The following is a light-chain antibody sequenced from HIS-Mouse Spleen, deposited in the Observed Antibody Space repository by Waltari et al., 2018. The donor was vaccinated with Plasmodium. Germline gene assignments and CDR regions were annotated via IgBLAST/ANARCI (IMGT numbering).Light chain of an antibody. CDR1: NSGETY. Sequence: SYELTQPPSVSVSPGPPASTPCSGANSGETYACWYQQKPGQSPVLVIYQDSKRPSGIPERFSGSNSGNTATLTISGTQAMDEADYYCQAWDSSTAVFGGGTKLTVL. CDR2: QDS. CDR3: QAWDSSTAV. J-gene: IGLJ3*02. V-gene: IGLV3-1*01.